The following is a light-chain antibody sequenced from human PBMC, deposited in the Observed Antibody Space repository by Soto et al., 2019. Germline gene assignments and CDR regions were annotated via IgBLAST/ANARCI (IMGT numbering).Light chain of an antibody. CDR2: EVS. J-gene: IGLJ1*01. CDR3: SSYTGRSTDI. CDR1: SSDVGGYNY. V-gene: IGLV2-14*01. Sequence: QSALTQPASVSGSPGQSITISCTGTSSDVGGYNYVSWYQQHPGKAPKILIYEVSRRPSGVSKRFSGSKSGNTASLTISGLQGEDEGDYYCSSYTGRSTDIFGTGTKLTVL.